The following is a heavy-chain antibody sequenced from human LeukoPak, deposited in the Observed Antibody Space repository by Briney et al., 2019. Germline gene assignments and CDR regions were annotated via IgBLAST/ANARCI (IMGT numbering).Heavy chain of an antibody. CDR3: ARDRCSGYSCYHFDY. J-gene: IGHJ4*02. D-gene: IGHD2-15*01. CDR2: ISSTSIYT. CDR1: GFSLSDYY. V-gene: IGHV3-11*06. Sequence: PGGSLRLSCAASGFSLSDYYMSWIRQAPGKGLEWVSYISSTSIYTNYADSVKGRFTISRDNAKNSLYLQMNSLRAEDTAVYYCARDRCSGYSCYHFDYWGQGTLVTVSS.